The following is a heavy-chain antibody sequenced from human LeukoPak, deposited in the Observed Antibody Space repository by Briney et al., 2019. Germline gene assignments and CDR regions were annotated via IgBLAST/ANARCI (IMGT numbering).Heavy chain of an antibody. V-gene: IGHV4-39*01. CDR3: ARPYIAAAAPNDAFDI. J-gene: IGHJ3*02. D-gene: IGHD6-13*01. CDR2: IYYSGST. Sequence: PSETLSLTCTVSGGSISSSSYYWGWIRQPPGKGLEWIGSIYYSGSTYYNPSLKSRVTISVDTSKSQFSLKLSSVTAADTAVYYCARPYIAAAAPNDAFDIWGQGTMVTVSS. CDR1: GGSISSSSYY.